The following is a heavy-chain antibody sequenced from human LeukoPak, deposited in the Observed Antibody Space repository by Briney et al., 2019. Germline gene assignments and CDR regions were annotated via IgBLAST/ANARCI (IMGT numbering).Heavy chain of an antibody. D-gene: IGHD3-10*01. CDR3: AKDAVAPGSGGDYFDY. V-gene: IGHV3-23*01. CDR2: ITGNGGST. CDR1: GFTFSSNA. Sequence: PGGSPRLSCAASGFTFSSNAMSWVRQAPGKGLEWVSVITGNGGSTYYADSVKGRFAISRDNSKNTLSLQMNSLRAEDTAVYYCAKDAVAPGSGGDYFDYWGQGTLVTVSS. J-gene: IGHJ4*02.